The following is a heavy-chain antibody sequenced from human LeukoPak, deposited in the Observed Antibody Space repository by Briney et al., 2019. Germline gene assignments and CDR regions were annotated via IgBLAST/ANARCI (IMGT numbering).Heavy chain of an antibody. J-gene: IGHJ2*01. CDR1: GFTVSSNY. D-gene: IGHD1-26*01. CDR3: AKGSVWSGRFYYWYLYL. CDR2: SDSGDSA. V-gene: IGHV3-53*01. Sequence: HAGGSLRLSCAASGFTVSSNYMSWVRQAPGKGLEWVSATSDSGDSAYYADSVKGRFSISRDNSRNTLHLQMNSLRVEDTAVYYCAKGSVWSGRFYYWYLYLWGRGTLVTVSS.